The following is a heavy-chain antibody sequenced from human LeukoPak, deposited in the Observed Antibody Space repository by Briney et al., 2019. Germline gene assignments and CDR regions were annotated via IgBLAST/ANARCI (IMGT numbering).Heavy chain of an antibody. Sequence: GGSLRLSCAASGFTFSSYAMHWGRQAPGKGLEGVGVILYDGSNKYYADSVKGRVTISRDNSKNTLYLQMNSLRAEDTAVYYCARCLSSYGYFDYWGQGTLVTVSS. V-gene: IGHV3-30-3*01. CDR2: ILYDGSNK. CDR1: GFTFSSYA. J-gene: IGHJ4*02. D-gene: IGHD5-18*01. CDR3: ARCLSSYGYFDY.